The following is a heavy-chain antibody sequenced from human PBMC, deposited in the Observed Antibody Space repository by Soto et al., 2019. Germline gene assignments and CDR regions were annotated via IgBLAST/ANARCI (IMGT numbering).Heavy chain of an antibody. CDR1: GYTFTSYD. J-gene: IGHJ4*02. V-gene: IGHV1-8*01. CDR2: MNPNSGNT. CDR3: ARERYSGYVCGY. D-gene: IGHD5-12*01. Sequence: QVQLVQSGAEVKKPGASVKVSCKASGYTFTSYDINWVRQATGQGLEWMGWMNPNSGNTGYAQKFQGRVTMTRNTSISTAYMELSSLTSEDSAVYYCARERYSGYVCGYWGQGTLVTVSS.